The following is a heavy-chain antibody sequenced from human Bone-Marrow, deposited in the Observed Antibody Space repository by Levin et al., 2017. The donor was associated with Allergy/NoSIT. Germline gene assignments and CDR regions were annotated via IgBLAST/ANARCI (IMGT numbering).Heavy chain of an antibody. V-gene: IGHV3-15*01. Sequence: GESLKISCAASGFTFSNAWMSWVRQAPGKGLEWVGRIKSKTDGGTTDYAAPVKGRFTISRDDSKNTLYLQMNSLKTEDTAVYYCTTRPIVVVPAARPGWGQGTLVTVSS. D-gene: IGHD2-2*01. CDR1: GFTFSNAW. CDR3: TTRPIVVVPAARPG. J-gene: IGHJ4*02. CDR2: IKSKTDGGTT.